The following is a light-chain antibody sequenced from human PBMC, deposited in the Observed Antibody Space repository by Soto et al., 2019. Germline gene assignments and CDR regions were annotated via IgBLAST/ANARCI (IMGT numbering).Light chain of an antibody. Sequence: EIVLTQSPGTLSLSPGERATLSCRASQSVTSTYLAWYQQKPGQPPRLLIYGASNRATGIPDRFSGSGSGTDFTLTISRLEPEDFTVYYCQQYYSSPQTFGQGTKLEIK. CDR1: QSVTSTY. V-gene: IGKV3-20*01. CDR3: QQYYSSPQT. J-gene: IGKJ2*01. CDR2: GAS.